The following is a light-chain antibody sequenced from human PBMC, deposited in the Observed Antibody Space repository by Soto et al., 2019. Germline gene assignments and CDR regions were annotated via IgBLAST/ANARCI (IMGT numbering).Light chain of an antibody. CDR1: QSIGSW. CDR3: QQYNSNWWT. J-gene: IGKJ1*01. V-gene: IGKV1-5*01. CDR2: DAS. Sequence: DIQMTQSPSTLSASVGDRVTIRCRASQSIGSWLAWYQQKPGKAPNLLIYDASSLESGVPSRFSGSGSGREFTLTISSLQPDDFATYHCQQYNSNWWTFGQGTKVDIK.